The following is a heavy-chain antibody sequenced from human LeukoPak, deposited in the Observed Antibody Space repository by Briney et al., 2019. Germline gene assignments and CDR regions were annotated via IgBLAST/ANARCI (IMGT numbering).Heavy chain of an antibody. J-gene: IGHJ4*02. D-gene: IGHD3-22*01. CDR2: ISGYNGNT. Sequence: GASVKVSCKASGYTFTSYGISWVLQAPGHGLEWMGWISGYNGNTNYAQKLQGRVTMTTDTSTSTAYMELRSLRSDDTAVYYCTRDFYDPSGGNWGQGTLVTVSS. V-gene: IGHV1-18*01. CDR3: TRDFYDPSGGN. CDR1: GYTFTSYG.